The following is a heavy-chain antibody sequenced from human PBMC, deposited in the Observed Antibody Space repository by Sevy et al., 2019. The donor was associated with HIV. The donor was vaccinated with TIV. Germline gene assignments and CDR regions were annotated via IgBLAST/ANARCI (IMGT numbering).Heavy chain of an antibody. CDR3: ARDRGGSGDFDY. J-gene: IGHJ4*02. CDR2: INTGNGDT. CDR1: GYTFTSYV. Sequence: ASVKVSCKASGYTFTSYVMHWVRQAPGQRLQWMGWINTGNGDTKYSEKLQGRVTITRDTSASKAYMELSSLGSEDTAVYYCARDRGGSGDFDYWGQGTLVTVSS. V-gene: IGHV1-3*04. D-gene: IGHD3-10*01.